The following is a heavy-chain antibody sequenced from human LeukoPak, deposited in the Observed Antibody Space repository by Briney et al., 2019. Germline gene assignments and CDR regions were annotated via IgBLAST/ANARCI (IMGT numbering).Heavy chain of an antibody. CDR1: GFTFSSSE. V-gene: IGHV3-48*03. CDR3: ARRRDWLDP. Sequence: GGSLRHSCAASGFTFSSSEMNWVRQAPGKGLEWVSYIGSSGNAIYYADSVRGRFTISRDNAKNSLYLQMNSLRVEDTAVYYCARRRDWLDPWGQGTLVTVSS. CDR2: IGSSGNAI. J-gene: IGHJ5*02.